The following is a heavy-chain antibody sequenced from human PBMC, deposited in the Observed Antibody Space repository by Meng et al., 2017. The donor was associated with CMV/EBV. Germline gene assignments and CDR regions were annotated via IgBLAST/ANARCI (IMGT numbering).Heavy chain of an antibody. J-gene: IGHJ3*02. CDR2: IIPILGIA. Sequence: SVKVSCKASGGTFSSYAISWVRQAPGQGLEWMGGIIPILGIANYAQKFQGRVTITADKSTGTAYMELSSLRSEGTAVYYCASTNRPPGAEEDAFDIWGQGTMVTVSS. V-gene: IGHV1-69*10. D-gene: IGHD1-26*01. CDR1: GGTFSSYA. CDR3: ASTNRPPGAEEDAFDI.